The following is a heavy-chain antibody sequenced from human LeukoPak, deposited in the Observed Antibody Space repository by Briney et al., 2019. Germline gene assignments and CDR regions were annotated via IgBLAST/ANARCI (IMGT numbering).Heavy chain of an antibody. Sequence: SETLSLTCAVSGYYISSGYYWGWIRQPPGKGLEWIGSIYHSGSTYYNPSLKGRVTISVDTSKNQFSLKLSSVTAADTAVYYCARDKAPDYYGSGSYTVFDPWGQGTLVTVSS. J-gene: IGHJ5*02. CDR3: ARDKAPDYYGSGSYTVFDP. CDR2: IYHSGST. V-gene: IGHV4-38-2*02. CDR1: GYYISSGYY. D-gene: IGHD3-10*01.